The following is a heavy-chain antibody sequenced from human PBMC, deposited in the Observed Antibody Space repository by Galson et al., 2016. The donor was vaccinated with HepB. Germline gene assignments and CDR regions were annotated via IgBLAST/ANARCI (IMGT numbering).Heavy chain of an antibody. V-gene: IGHV3-23*01. J-gene: IGHJ6*02. CDR2: IDSSGHGT. CDR3: AKAATPVFYYHGMDV. Sequence: SLRLSCAASEFTFSSYAMSWVRQAPGQGLEWVAAIDSSGHGTYYTDTVTGRFTISRDNSKNTLYLQMTSLRYEDTAVYYCAKAATPVFYYHGMDVWGQGTTVTVSS. CDR1: EFTFSSYA.